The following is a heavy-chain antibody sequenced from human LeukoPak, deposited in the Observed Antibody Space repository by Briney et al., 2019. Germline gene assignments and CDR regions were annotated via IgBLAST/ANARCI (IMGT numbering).Heavy chain of an antibody. D-gene: IGHD3-22*01. CDR1: GGAYSVYY. CDR2: INHSGST. V-gene: IGHV4-34*01. CDR3: ARVELGYYYDY. Sequence: SETESLTWAVYGGAYSVYYWSWLSQPTGKGLEWIGEINHSGSTNYNPSLKSRVTISVDTSKNQFSLKLSSVTAADTAVYYCARVELGYYYDYWGQGTLVTVSS. J-gene: IGHJ4*02.